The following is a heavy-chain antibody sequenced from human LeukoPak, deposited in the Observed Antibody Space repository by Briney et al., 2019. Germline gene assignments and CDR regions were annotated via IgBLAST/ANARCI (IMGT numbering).Heavy chain of an antibody. V-gene: IGHV4-59*08. CDR1: GGSISSHY. D-gene: IGHD4-23*01. Sequence: SETLSLTCTVSGGSISSHYWSWIRQPPGKGLEWIGYIDYSGSTAYNPSLNGRVAVSVDTSENQFSLKLRSVTAADTAVYYCARLNGGNWGPGILVTVSS. CDR3: ARLNGGN. J-gene: IGHJ4*02. CDR2: IDYSGST.